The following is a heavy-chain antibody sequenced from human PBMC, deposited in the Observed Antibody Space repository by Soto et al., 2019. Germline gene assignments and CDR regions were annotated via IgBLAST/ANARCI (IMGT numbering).Heavy chain of an antibody. V-gene: IGHV4-31*03. CDR3: ARGITGTTYYYYYGMDV. J-gene: IGHJ6*02. Sequence: PSETLSLTCTVSGGSISSGGYYWSWIRQHPGKGLEWIGYIYYSGSTHYNPSLKSRVTISVDTSKNQFSLKLSSVTAADTAVYYCARGITGTTYYYYYGMDVWGQGTTVTVSS. CDR1: GGSISSGGYY. D-gene: IGHD1-7*01. CDR2: IYYSGST.